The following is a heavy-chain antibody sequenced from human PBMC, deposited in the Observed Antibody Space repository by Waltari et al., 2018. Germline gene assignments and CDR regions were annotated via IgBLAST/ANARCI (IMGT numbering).Heavy chain of an antibody. CDR2: IYYSGST. CDR1: GGSISSYY. V-gene: IGHV4-59*01. Sequence: QVQLQESGPGLVKPSETLSLTYTVSGGSISSYYWSWIRQPPGKGLEWIGYIYYSGSTNYNPSLKSRVTISVDTSKNQFSLKLSSVTAADTAVYYCARSYYYDSSGYYYYYYYMDVWGKGTTVTVSS. D-gene: IGHD3-22*01. CDR3: ARSYYYDSSGYYYYYYYMDV. J-gene: IGHJ6*03.